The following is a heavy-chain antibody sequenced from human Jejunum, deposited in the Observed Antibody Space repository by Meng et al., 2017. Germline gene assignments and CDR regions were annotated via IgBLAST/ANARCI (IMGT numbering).Heavy chain of an antibody. D-gene: IGHD3-16*01. CDR2: VYHSGST. J-gene: IGHJ4*02. CDR3: GSLNWGSPLDY. Sequence: SETLSLTCSVSGYSITSGYYWGWIRQPPGKGLEFIGTVYHSGSTSYNPSLRSRVSISVDTSKNHFSLELTSVTAADSAMYYCGSLNWGSPLDYWGQGALVTVSS. V-gene: IGHV4-38-2*01. CDR1: GYSITSGYY.